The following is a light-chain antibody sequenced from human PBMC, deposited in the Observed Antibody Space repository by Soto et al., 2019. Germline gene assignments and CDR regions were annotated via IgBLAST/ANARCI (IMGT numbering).Light chain of an antibody. J-gene: IGKJ1*01. Sequence: DIKMTQSPSSLSASVGDRATITCRASQNIYSYVNWYQQKPGEAPKLLIYAAARLQTGVPSRFSGSGSGTDFTLTISSLQPEDFATYYCQQAYGAPPTFGQGTKVDI. CDR1: QNIYSY. CDR3: QQAYGAPPT. V-gene: IGKV1-39*01. CDR2: AAA.